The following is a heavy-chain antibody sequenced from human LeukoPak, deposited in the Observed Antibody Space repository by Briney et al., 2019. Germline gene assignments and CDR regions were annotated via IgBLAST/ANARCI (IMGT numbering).Heavy chain of an antibody. Sequence: EASVTVSYKASGYTFTSYYMHWVRQAPGQGLEWMGIINPSGGSTSYEQKFQGRVTMTRDTSTSTVYMELSSLRSEDTAVYYCARLSPSGFFDYWGQGTLVTVSS. V-gene: IGHV1-46*01. CDR2: INPSGGST. D-gene: IGHD3-22*01. CDR3: ARLSPSGFFDY. CDR1: GYTFTSYY. J-gene: IGHJ4*02.